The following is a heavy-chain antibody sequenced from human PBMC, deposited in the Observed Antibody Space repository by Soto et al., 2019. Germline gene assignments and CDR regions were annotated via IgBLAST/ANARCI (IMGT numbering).Heavy chain of an antibody. CDR3: ARGRASGSYYLLDY. Sequence: VSCKASGNTSTSYDINWVRQATGHGLEWMGWINPNSGNIGYAQKFQGRVTMTRDTAIRTAYMEVSRLRSDDTAVYYCARGRASGSYYLLDYWGQGTLVTVSS. J-gene: IGHJ4*02. CDR2: INPNSGNI. V-gene: IGHV1-8*01. D-gene: IGHD3-10*01. CDR1: GNTSTSYD.